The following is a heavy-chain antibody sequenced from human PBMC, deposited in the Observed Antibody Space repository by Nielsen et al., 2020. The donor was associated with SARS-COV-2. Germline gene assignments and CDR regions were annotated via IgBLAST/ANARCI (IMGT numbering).Heavy chain of an antibody. V-gene: IGHV5-51*01. J-gene: IGHJ4*02. D-gene: IGHD6-19*01. CDR3: ARPPTSGWLDYYFDS. CDR1: GYSFTNYW. CDR2: IYPRDSDT. Sequence: GGSLRLSCKGSGYSFTNYWIAWVRQMPGKGLEWMGIIYPRDSDTRYSPSFQGQVTISADKSISTAYLQWSSLKASDTAIYYCARPPTSGWLDYYFDSWGQGTLVTVSS.